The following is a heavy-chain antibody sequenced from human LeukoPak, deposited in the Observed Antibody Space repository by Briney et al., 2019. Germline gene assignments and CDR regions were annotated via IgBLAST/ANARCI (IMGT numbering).Heavy chain of an antibody. Sequence: ASVKVSCKASGYTFTSYAISWVRQAPGQGLEWMGWISTYNGNTNYAQNLQGRVTMTTDTSTSTAYMELRSLRSDDTAVYYCARLAAVAAAGNWFDPWGQGTLVTVSS. J-gene: IGHJ5*02. V-gene: IGHV1-18*01. CDR3: ARLAAVAAAGNWFDP. CDR2: ISTYNGNT. D-gene: IGHD6-13*01. CDR1: GYTFTSYA.